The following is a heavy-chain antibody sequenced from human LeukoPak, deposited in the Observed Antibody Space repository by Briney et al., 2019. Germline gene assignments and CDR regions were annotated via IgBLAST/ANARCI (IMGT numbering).Heavy chain of an antibody. D-gene: IGHD1-14*01. J-gene: IGHJ4*02. CDR2: IRPEGTTT. Sequence: GGSLRLSCAASGFTLSTYWMHWDRQAPGKGLVWVSRIRPEGTTTAYADSVKGRFTISRDNAKNTLFLQMNSLSAEDTAVYYSARDLDRISFDYWGQGTLVTVSS. CDR3: ARDLDRISFDY. V-gene: IGHV3-74*03. CDR1: GFTLSTYW.